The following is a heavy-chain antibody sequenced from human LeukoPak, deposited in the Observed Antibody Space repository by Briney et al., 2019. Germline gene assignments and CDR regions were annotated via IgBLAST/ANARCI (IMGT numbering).Heavy chain of an antibody. V-gene: IGHV4-4*09. CDR2: IYTSGST. CDR3: VRRHVTGYLM. D-gene: IGHD3-9*01. CDR1: GVSISSYY. Sequence: SETLSLTCTVSGVSISSYYWSWIRQPPGKGLESMGYIYTSGSTNYPTSLKTRVTISVDQSKNQLSLKPSSLTAADPRVYHRVRRHVTGYLMWGQGTLVTVSS. J-gene: IGHJ4*02.